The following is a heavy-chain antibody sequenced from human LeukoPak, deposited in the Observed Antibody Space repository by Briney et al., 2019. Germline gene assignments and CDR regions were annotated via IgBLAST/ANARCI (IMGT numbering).Heavy chain of an antibody. V-gene: IGHV3-21*01. J-gene: IGHJ4*02. CDR3: ARGAARMVEMGTIISFEY. CDR1: GFTFSDYS. CDR2: ISGSGSYI. D-gene: IGHD5-24*01. Sequence: GGSLRLACAASGFTFSDYSMNWVRQTPRKGLEWVSCISGSGSYIYYADSVKGRVTISRDNSKNTLYLQMNSLRAEDTAVYYCARGAARMVEMGTIISFEYWGQGTLVTVSS.